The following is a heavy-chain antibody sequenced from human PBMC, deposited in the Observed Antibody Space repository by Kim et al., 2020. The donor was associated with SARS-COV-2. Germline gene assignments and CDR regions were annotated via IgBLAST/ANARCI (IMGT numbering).Heavy chain of an antibody. J-gene: IGHJ1*01. Sequence: ASVKVSCKSSGDIFTTHYFHWVRQAPGQGLEWMGIINPSVGSTSYAQKFQGRVTLTRDTSTSTVYMELRSLRSEDTAVYSCARGGLIAIEPGSKAEYLQYWGQGTLVTVSS. CDR1: GDIFTTHY. CDR3: ARGGLIAIEPGSKAEYLQY. CDR2: INPSVGST. V-gene: IGHV1-46*01. D-gene: IGHD2-2*01.